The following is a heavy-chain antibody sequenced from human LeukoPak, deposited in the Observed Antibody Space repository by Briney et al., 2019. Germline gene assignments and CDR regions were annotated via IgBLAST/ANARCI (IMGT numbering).Heavy chain of an antibody. CDR1: GYTFTSYG. CDR2: ISAYNGNT. CDR3: ATVSSGGWFGDY. J-gene: IGHJ4*02. Sequence: ASVKVSCKASGYTFTSYGISWVRQAPGQGLEWMGWISAYNGNTDYAPKLQGRVTMTTDTSTSTAYMELRSLRSDDTAVYYCATVSSGGWFGDYWGQGTLVTVSS. V-gene: IGHV1-18*01. D-gene: IGHD6-19*01.